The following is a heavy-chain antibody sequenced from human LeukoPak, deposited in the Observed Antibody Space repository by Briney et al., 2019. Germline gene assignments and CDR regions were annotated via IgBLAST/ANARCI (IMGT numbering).Heavy chain of an antibody. CDR3: AGDQIAAAGIFDY. CDR2: IYHSGST. V-gene: IGHV4-38-2*02. CDR1: GYSISSGYY. D-gene: IGHD6-13*01. Sequence: SETLSLTCAVSGYSISSGYYWGWIRQPPGKGLEWIGSIYHSGSTYYNPSLKSRVTISVDTSKNQFSLKLSSVTAADTAVYYCAGDQIAAAGIFDYWGQGTLVTVSS. J-gene: IGHJ4*02.